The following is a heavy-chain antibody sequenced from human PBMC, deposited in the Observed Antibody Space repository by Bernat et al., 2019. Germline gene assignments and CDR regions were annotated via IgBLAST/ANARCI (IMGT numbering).Heavy chain of an antibody. J-gene: IGHJ4*02. D-gene: IGHD2-2*01. CDR2: ISSSSSYI. Sequence: EVQLVESGGGLVKPGGSLRLSCAASGFTFSSYSMNWVRQAPGKGLEWVSSISSSSSYIYYADSVKGRFTISRDNAKNSLYLQMNSLGAEDTAVYYCARDCWGSTSCKGSDPFDYWGQGTLVTVSS. CDR1: GFTFSSYS. V-gene: IGHV3-21*01. CDR3: ARDCWGSTSCKGSDPFDY.